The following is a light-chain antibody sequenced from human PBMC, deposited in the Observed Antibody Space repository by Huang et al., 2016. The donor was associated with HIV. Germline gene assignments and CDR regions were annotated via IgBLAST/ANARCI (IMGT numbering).Light chain of an antibody. CDR1: QTVIKN. Sequence: VMTQSPATLSVSPGERVTLSCRASQTVIKNLAWYQQRPVQPPRLLVYGASFRAAGVPDRFSGSGSGTDFTLTITSLQSEDFAIYYCQQYNRWPPLTFGGGTKVE. CDR3: QQYNRWPPLT. CDR2: GAS. J-gene: IGKJ4*01. V-gene: IGKV3-15*01.